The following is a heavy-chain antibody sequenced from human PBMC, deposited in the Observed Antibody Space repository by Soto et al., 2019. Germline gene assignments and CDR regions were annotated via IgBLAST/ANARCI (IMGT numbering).Heavy chain of an antibody. CDR1: GFIFSDYY. Sequence: LVGSLRLSCSASGFIFSDYYMSWIRQAPGKGLEWVSYISSSSSYTNYADSVKGRFTISRDNAKNSLYLQMNSLRAEDTAVYYCARDGFRTPFDYWGQGTLVTVSS. CDR3: ARDGFRTPFDY. CDR2: ISSSSSYT. D-gene: IGHD1-1*01. J-gene: IGHJ4*02. V-gene: IGHV3-11*06.